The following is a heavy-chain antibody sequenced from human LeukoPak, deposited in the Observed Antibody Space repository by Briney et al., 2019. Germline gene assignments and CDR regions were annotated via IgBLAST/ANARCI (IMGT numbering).Heavy chain of an antibody. CDR2: INSDGNST. CDR3: ARPPYSSGSFDL. D-gene: IGHD6-19*01. CDR1: GFTFSNYW. Sequence: GGSLRLSCAASGFTFSNYWMHWVRQAPGKGLVWVSRINSDGNSTIYADSVKGRFTISRDNAKNTLYLQMNSLRAEDTAMYYCARPPYSSGSFDLWGRGTLVTVSS. J-gene: IGHJ2*01. V-gene: IGHV3-74*01.